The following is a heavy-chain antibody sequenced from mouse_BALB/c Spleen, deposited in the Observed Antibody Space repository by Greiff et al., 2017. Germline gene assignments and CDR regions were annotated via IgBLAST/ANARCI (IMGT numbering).Heavy chain of an antibody. Sequence: VQLQESGPGLVAPSQSLSITCTVSGFSLTSYGVHWVRQPPGKGLERLGVIWAGGSTNYNSALMSRLSISKDNSKSQVFLKMNSLQTDDTAMYYCARHEETLYYAMDYWGQGTSVTVSS. J-gene: IGHJ4*01. V-gene: IGHV2-9*02. CDR2: IWAGGST. CDR1: GFSLTSYG. CDR3: ARHEETLYYAMDY.